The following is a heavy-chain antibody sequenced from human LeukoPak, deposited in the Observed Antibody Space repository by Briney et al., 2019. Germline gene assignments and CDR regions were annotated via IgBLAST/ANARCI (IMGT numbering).Heavy chain of an antibody. D-gene: IGHD4-11*01. J-gene: IGHJ3*02. CDR3: AGATIVMYAFDI. CDR2: ISSSSSTI. Sequence: GGSLRLSCAASGFTFSSYSMNWVRQAPGKGLEWVSYISSSSSTIYYADSVKGRFTISRDNAKNSLCLQMNSLRAEDTAVYYCAGATIVMYAFDIWGQGTMVTVSS. V-gene: IGHV3-48*04. CDR1: GFTFSSYS.